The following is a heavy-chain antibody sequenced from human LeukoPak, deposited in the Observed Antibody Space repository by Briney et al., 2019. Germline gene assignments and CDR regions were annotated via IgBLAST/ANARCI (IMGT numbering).Heavy chain of an antibody. CDR2: MNPNSRNT. Sequence: GASVKVSCKASGYTFTSYDINWVRQATGQGLEWMGWMNPNSRNTGYAQKFQGRATITRNTSISTAYMELSSLRSEDTAVYYCARAMTELPDFWGQGTLVTVSS. D-gene: IGHD1-14*01. V-gene: IGHV1-8*03. CDR1: GYTFTSYD. CDR3: ARAMTELPDF. J-gene: IGHJ4*02.